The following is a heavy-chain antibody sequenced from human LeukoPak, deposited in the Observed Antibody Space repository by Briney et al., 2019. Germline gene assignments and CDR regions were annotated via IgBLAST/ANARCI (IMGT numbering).Heavy chain of an antibody. V-gene: IGHV3-53*01. Sequence: PGGSLRLSCAASGFGVSNNYMIWVRQAPGKGLEWVSLLYTGGETNYADSVKGRFTMSRDSSKNTVSLHMNGLRAEGTAVYYCARGFAPAYNFGVFDYWGQGTRVTVSS. CDR3: ARGFAPAYNFGVFDY. CDR1: GFGVSNNY. J-gene: IGHJ4*02. D-gene: IGHD5-24*01. CDR2: LYTGGET.